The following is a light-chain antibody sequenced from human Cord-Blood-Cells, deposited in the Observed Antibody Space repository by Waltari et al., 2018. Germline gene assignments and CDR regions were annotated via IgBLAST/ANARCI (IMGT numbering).Light chain of an antibody. CDR3: CSYAGSYTWV. Sequence: QSALTQPRSVSGSPGQSVTFPCTGTSSDVGGYNYVSCYQHHPGKAPKLMIYAVSKRPSGVPARFSGSKSGNTASLTISGLQAEDEADYYCCSYAGSYTWVFGGGTKLTVL. CDR1: SSDVGGYNY. J-gene: IGLJ3*02. CDR2: AVS. V-gene: IGLV2-11*01.